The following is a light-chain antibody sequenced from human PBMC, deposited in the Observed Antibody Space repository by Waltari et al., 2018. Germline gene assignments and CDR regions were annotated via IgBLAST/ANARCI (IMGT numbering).Light chain of an antibody. CDR3: VLYMGSVHV. CDR1: SGSVSISYY. Sequence: QTVVTQEPSFSVSPGGTVTLTCGLSSGSVSISYYPRWYQQTPGQAPRTLIYSTNTRSSGGPDRFSGSILGNKAALTITGAQADDESDYYCVLYMGSVHVFGTGTKVTVL. CDR2: STN. V-gene: IGLV8-61*01. J-gene: IGLJ1*01.